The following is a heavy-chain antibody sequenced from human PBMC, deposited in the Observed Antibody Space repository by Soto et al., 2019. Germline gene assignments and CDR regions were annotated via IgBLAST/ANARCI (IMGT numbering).Heavy chain of an antibody. CDR2: ISYDGSNK. CDR3: ARDLRRITGTTGAFDI. CDR1: GFTFSSYA. Sequence: GGSLRLACAASGFTFSSYAMHWVRQAPGNGLEWVAVISYDGSNKYYADSVKGRFTISRDNSKNTLYLQMNSLRAEDTAVYYCARDLRRITGTTGAFDIWGQGTMVTVSS. V-gene: IGHV3-30-3*01. J-gene: IGHJ3*02. D-gene: IGHD1-7*01.